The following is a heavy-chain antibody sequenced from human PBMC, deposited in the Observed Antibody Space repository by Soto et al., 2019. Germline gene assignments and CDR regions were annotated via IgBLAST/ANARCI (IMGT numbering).Heavy chain of an antibody. CDR1: GFTFSSYW. Sequence: GGSLRLSCEASGFTFSSYWMQWVRQGPGKGLVWVARINSEGTTTYYADSVKGRFTVSRDNAKNTLYLQMNILRAEDTAVYYCERVGGSGWYGDDYFDYWGQGTLVTVSS. D-gene: IGHD6-19*01. V-gene: IGHV3-74*01. CDR3: ERVGGSGWYGDDYFDY. CDR2: INSEGTTT. J-gene: IGHJ4*02.